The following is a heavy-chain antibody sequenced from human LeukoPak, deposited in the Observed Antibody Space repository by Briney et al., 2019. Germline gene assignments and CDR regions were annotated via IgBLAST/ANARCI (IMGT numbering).Heavy chain of an antibody. Sequence: PSETLSLTCTVSGGSISSYYWNWIRQPPGKGLEWIGYIYYSGSTNYNPSLKSRVTISVDTSKNHFSLQLNSATPEDTAVYYCAREESDSCYDYWGQGTLVTVSS. CDR1: GGSISSYY. CDR3: AREESDSCYDY. J-gene: IGHJ4*02. D-gene: IGHD2-15*01. V-gene: IGHV4-59*12. CDR2: IYYSGST.